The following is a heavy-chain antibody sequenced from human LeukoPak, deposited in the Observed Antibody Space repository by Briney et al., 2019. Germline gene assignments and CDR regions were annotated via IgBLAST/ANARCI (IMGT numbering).Heavy chain of an antibody. J-gene: IGHJ3*02. Sequence: GASVKVSCKASGYTFTSYYMHWVRQAPGQGLEWMGIINPSGGSTSYAQKFQGRVTMTRGTSTSTVYMELSSLRSEDTAVYYCARDGYYYDSSGPGSGAFDIWGQGTMVTVSS. CDR3: ARDGYYYDSSGPGSGAFDI. CDR1: GYTFTSYY. CDR2: INPSGGST. D-gene: IGHD3-22*01. V-gene: IGHV1-46*01.